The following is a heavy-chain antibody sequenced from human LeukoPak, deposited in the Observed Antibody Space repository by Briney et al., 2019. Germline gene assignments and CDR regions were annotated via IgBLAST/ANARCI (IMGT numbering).Heavy chain of an antibody. V-gene: IGHV4-39*01. Sequence: PSETLSLTCTVSGGSISSSSYYWGWIRQPPGKGLEWIGSIYYSGSTYYNPSLKSRVTISVDTSKNQFSLKLSSVTAADTAVYYCARQQKQLVLWGPKSWPDYYYYGMDVWGQGTTVTVSS. CDR2: IYYSGST. J-gene: IGHJ6*02. CDR3: ARQQKQLVLWGPKSWPDYYYYGMDV. CDR1: GGSISSSSYY. D-gene: IGHD6-13*01.